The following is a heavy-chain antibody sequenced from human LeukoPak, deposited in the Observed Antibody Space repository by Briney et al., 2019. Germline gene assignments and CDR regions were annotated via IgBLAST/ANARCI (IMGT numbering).Heavy chain of an antibody. CDR2: IFYSGSA. V-gene: IGHV4-39*01. CDR1: GGSISSSSYY. CDR3: ARAGVVTAYIDY. J-gene: IGHJ4*02. D-gene: IGHD2-21*02. Sequence: SETLSLTCTVSGGSISSSSYYWGWIRQAPGKGLEWIGSIFYSGSAYYNPSLESRVAISVNTSKNQFSLKLSSVTAADTAVYYCARAGVVTAYIDYWGQGTLVTVSS.